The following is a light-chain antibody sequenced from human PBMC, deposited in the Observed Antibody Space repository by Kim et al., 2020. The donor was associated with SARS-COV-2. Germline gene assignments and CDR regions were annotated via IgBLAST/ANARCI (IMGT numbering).Light chain of an antibody. V-gene: IGKV4-1*01. CDR1: QSLPYTSNNQNY. CDR2: WAS. Sequence: DIVMTQSPDSLAVSLGERATINCKSSQSLPYTSNNQNYMAWYQQKPGQPPILLIYWASTRHSGVPDRFSGSGSGTDFTLTISSLQAEDVAVYYCQQYYSSPITFGQGTRLEIK. CDR3: QQYYSSPIT. J-gene: IGKJ5*01.